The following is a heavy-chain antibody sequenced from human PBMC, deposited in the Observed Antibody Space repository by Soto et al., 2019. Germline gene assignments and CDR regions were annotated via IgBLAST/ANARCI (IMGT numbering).Heavy chain of an antibody. D-gene: IGHD6-6*01. CDR3: AKGASIAARYYYYGVDV. CDR1: GGTFSSYA. J-gene: IGHJ6*02. Sequence: SVKVSCKASGGTFSSYAISWVRQAPGQGLEWMGGIIPIFGTANYAQKFQGRVTITADESTSTAYMELNSLRAEDTAVYYCAKGASIAARYYYYGVDVWGQGTTVTVSS. V-gene: IGHV1-69*13. CDR2: IIPIFGTA.